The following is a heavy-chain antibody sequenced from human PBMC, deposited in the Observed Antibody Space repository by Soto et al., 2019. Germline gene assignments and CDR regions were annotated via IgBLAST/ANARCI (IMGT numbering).Heavy chain of an antibody. Sequence: SVKVSCKASGGTFSSYAISWVRQAPGQGLEWMGGIIPIFGTANYAQKFQGRVTITADESTSTAYMELSSLRSEDTAVYYCARDREYYDILTGSPHQYYYGMDVWGQGTPVTVYS. CDR3: ARDREYYDILTGSPHQYYYGMDV. D-gene: IGHD3-9*01. J-gene: IGHJ6*02. V-gene: IGHV1-69*13. CDR2: IIPIFGTA. CDR1: GGTFSSYA.